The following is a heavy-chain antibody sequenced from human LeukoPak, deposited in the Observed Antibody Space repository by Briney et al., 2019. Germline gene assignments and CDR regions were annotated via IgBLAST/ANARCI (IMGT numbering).Heavy chain of an antibody. V-gene: IGHV4-59*01. J-gene: IGHJ4*02. CDR3: ARLYNSFPDY. Sequence: PSETLSLTCTVSGGSISSYYWSWIRQPPGKGLEWIGYIYYSGSTNYNPSLKSRVTISVDTSKNQFSLKLSSVTAADTAVYYCARLYNSFPDYWGQGTLVTVSS. D-gene: IGHD5-24*01. CDR1: GGSISSYY. CDR2: IYYSGST.